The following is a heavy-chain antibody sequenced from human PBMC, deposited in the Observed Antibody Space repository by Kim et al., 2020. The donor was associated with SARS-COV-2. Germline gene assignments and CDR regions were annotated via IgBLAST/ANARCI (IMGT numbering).Heavy chain of an antibody. CDR2: INHSGNP. D-gene: IGHD2-8*01. Sequence: SETLSLTCTLYGGPFSAYYWTWIRQPPGKGLEWIGEINHSGNPSYNPSLESRVTMSVDTSKNQVSMRLNSVTAADTAVYYCARWGPLVPEQPNTEWYYDRWARGTLVIVSS. J-gene: IGHJ2*01. CDR3: ARWGPLVPEQPNTEWYYDR. CDR1: GGPFSAYY. V-gene: IGHV4-34*01.